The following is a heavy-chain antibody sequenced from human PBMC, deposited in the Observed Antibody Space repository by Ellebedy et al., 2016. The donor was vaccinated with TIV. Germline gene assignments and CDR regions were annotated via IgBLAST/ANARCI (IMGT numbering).Heavy chain of an antibody. V-gene: IGHV3-7*01. CDR2: IKQDGSEK. CDR3: AGNADVRFDP. D-gene: IGHD1-1*01. CDR1: GFTFSSDW. Sequence: PGGSLRLSCAASGFTFSSDWMSWVRQAPGKGLEWVANIKQDGSEKYSVDAVKGRFTISRRNAKNSLYLQMNSLRAEDTAVYYCAGNADVRFDPWGQGTLVSVSS. J-gene: IGHJ5*02.